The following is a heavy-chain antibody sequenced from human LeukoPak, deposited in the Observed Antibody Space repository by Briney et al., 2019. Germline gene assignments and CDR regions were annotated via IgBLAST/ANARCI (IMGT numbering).Heavy chain of an antibody. CDR2: IYYSGST. CDR3: ARTSGSGSYYPFDP. J-gene: IGHJ5*02. D-gene: IGHD3-10*01. Sequence: SETLSLTCTVSGGSISSYYWSWIRQPPGKGLGWIGYIYYSGSTNYNPSLKSRVTISVDTSKNQFSLKLSSVTAADTAVYYCARTSGSGSYYPFDPWGQGTLVTVSS. CDR1: GGSISSYY. V-gene: IGHV4-59*01.